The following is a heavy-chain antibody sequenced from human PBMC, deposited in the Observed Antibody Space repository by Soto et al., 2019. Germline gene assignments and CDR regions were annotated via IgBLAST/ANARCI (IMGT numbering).Heavy chain of an antibody. D-gene: IGHD4-4*01. CDR1: GFTFSSYS. Sequence: GGSLRLSCAASGFTFSSYSMNLVRQAPGKGLEWVSYISSSSSTIYYADSVKGRFAISRDNAKNSLYLQMNSLRAEDTAVYYCARDGTVTTWPYYYYGMDVWGQGTTVTVSS. J-gene: IGHJ6*02. CDR2: ISSSSSTI. CDR3: ARDGTVTTWPYYYYGMDV. V-gene: IGHV3-48*01.